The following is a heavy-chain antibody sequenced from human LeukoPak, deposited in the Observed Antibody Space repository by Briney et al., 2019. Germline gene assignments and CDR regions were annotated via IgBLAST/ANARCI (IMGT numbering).Heavy chain of an antibody. Sequence: ASVKVSSKVSGYTLTELSMHCVRQAPGKGLQWMGGFDPEDGETIYAQKFQGRVTMTEDTSTDTAYMELSSLRSEDTAVYYCATGVRYSYGRDAFDIWGQGTMVTVSS. D-gene: IGHD5-18*01. J-gene: IGHJ3*02. CDR2: FDPEDGET. CDR3: ATGVRYSYGRDAFDI. V-gene: IGHV1-24*01. CDR1: GYTLTELS.